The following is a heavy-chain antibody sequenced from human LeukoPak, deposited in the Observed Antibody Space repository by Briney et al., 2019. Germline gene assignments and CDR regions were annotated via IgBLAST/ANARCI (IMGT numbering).Heavy chain of an antibody. CDR2: IYSGGST. CDR1: EFTVSDNY. CDR3: ARVYSSSWYVYFDY. J-gene: IGHJ4*02. D-gene: IGHD6-13*01. Sequence: GGSLRLPCAASEFTVSDNYMSWVRQAPGKGLEWVSVIYSGGSTYYTDSVKGRFTISRDNSKNTLYLQMNSLRAEDTAVYYCARVYSSSWYVYFDYWGQGTLVTVSS. V-gene: IGHV3-66*02.